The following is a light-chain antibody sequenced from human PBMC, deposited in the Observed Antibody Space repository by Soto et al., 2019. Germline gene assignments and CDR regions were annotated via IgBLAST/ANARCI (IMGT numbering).Light chain of an antibody. J-gene: IGKJ1*01. CDR1: QSVNSSY. V-gene: IGKV3-20*01. CDR3: QQYGSSPT. CDR2: AAS. Sequence: EIVVTQSPGTLSLSTGERATLACRASQSVNSSYLAWYQQKPGQAPRLLIYAASSRATGIPDRFSGSGSATDFTLTISMQEPEGFAGYYCQQYGSSPTFGQGTKVEIK.